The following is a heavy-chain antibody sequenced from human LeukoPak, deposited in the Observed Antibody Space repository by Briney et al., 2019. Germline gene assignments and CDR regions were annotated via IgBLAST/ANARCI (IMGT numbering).Heavy chain of an antibody. V-gene: IGHV3-7*01. CDR2: IKQDGSEK. CDR3: TRAEMATTYYFDS. D-gene: IGHD5-24*01. J-gene: IGHJ4*02. CDR1: GFTFSSYW. Sequence: PGGSLRLSCAASGFTFSSYWMSWVRQAPGKGLEWVANIKQDGSEKYYVDSVKGRFTISRDNAKNSLYLQMNSLRAEDTAIYYCTRAEMATTYYFDSWGQGTLVTVSS.